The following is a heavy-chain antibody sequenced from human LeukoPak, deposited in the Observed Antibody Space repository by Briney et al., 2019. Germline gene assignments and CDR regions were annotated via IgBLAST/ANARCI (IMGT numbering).Heavy chain of an antibody. CDR2: INPNSGGT. CDR1: GSTFTDYY. D-gene: IGHD6-19*01. J-gene: IGHJ5*02. V-gene: IGHV1-2*02. CDR3: ARDGAYRGSGWSGTGWFDP. Sequence: ASVKVSCKASGSTFTDYYMHWVRQAPGQGLEWMGWINPNSGGTNFAQKFQGRVTMTGDTSISTAYMELSRLRSDDTAVYYCARDGAYRGSGWSGTGWFDPWGQGTLVTVSS.